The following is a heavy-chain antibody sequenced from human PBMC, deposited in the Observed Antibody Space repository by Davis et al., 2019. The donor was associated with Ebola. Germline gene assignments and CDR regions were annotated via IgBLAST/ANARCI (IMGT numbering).Heavy chain of an antibody. Sequence: GESLKISCVVSGLTFSDHHMDWVRQAPGKGLEWVGRIRTKTYSYTTENAASVKGRFTISRDDSRSSLYLQMNSLKTEDTAVYYCARDSLVGSGTYLDALDIWGQGTMVTVSS. D-gene: IGHD1-26*01. CDR1: GLTFSDHH. J-gene: IGHJ3*02. V-gene: IGHV3-72*01. CDR2: IRTKTYSYTT. CDR3: ARDSLVGSGTYLDALDI.